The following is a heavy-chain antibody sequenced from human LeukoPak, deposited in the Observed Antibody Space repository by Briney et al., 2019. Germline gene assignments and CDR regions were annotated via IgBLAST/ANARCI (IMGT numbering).Heavy chain of an antibody. CDR1: GFTFAVYA. Sequence: GRSLRPSCAASGFTFAVYAIRSVRQAPGKGLELVLGISWNSGSIGYADSVKGRFTISRDNAKNSLYLQMNSLRAEDTALYYCGCYDILTGHSRWGQGTLVTVSS. CDR3: GCYDILTGHSR. V-gene: IGHV3-9*01. J-gene: IGHJ4*02. D-gene: IGHD3-9*01. CDR2: ISWNSGSI.